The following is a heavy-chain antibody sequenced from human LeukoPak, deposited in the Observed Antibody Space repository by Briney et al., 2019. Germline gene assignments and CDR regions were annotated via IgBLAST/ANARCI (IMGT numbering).Heavy chain of an antibody. D-gene: IGHD2-2*01. CDR3: ARDTGASGYQLGFSYYYGMDV. Sequence: SETLSLTCAVSGGSISSSNYWSWIRQPPGKGLEWIGYIYYSGSTNYNPSLKSRVTISVDTSKNQFSLKLSSVTAADTAVYYCARDTGASGYQLGFSYYYGMDVWGQGTTVTVSS. J-gene: IGHJ6*02. CDR2: IYYSGST. CDR1: GGSISSSNY. V-gene: IGHV4-61*01.